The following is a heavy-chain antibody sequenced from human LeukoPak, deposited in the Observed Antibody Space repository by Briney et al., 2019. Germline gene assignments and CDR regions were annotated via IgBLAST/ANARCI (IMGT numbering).Heavy chain of an antibody. J-gene: IGHJ4*02. CDR1: GGSISSGGYY. V-gene: IGHV4-31*03. CDR2: IYYSGST. D-gene: IGHD6-13*01. CDR3: ARGGEIAAAGIGFDY. Sequence: PSETLSLTCTVSGGSISSGGYYWSWLRQHPGKGLEWIGYIYYSGSTYYNPSLKSRVTISVDTSKNQFSLKLSSVTAADTAVYYCARGGEIAAAGIGFDYWGQGTLVTVSS.